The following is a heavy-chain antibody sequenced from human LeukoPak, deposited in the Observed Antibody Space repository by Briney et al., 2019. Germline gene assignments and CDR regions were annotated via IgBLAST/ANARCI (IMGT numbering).Heavy chain of an antibody. CDR2: IVVGSGNT. D-gene: IGHD3-10*01. J-gene: IGHJ6*03. CDR1: EFTFTSSA. Sequence: SVKASCKASEFTFTSSAVKWVRQARGQRLEWLGWIVVGSGNTNYAQMLQERVTITRDMSTRTRYMELSSLTTEDTAVCYCAAPRGYYGSGSNYYSYMDVCGKGSTVTVSS. CDR3: AAPRGYYGSGSNYYSYMDV. V-gene: IGHV1-58*01.